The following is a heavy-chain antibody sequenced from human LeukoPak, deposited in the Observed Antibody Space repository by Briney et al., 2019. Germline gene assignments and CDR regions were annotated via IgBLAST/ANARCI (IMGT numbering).Heavy chain of an antibody. V-gene: IGHV1-46*01. J-gene: IGHJ5*02. D-gene: IGHD3-9*01. Sequence: VASVKVSCKASGYTFTSYCMHWVRQAPGQGLEWMGIINPSGGSTSYAQKFQGRVTMTRDTSTSTVYMELSSPRSEDTAVYYCARDQSYPYYDILTGHPNWFDPWGQGTLVTVSS. CDR1: GYTFTSYC. CDR3: ARDQSYPYYDILTGHPNWFDP. CDR2: INPSGGST.